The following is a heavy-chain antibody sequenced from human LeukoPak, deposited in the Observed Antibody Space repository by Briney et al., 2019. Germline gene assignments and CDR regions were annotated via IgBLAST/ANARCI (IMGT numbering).Heavy chain of an antibody. CDR2: INPSGGST. J-gene: IGHJ4*02. CDR1: GYTFTSYY. D-gene: IGHD3-22*01. Sequence: ASVEVSCKTSGYTFTSYYIHWVRQAPGQGLEWMGIINPSGGSTSYAQKFQGRVTMTRDTSTSTVYMYLSSLRSEDTAVYYCAKSEPSYYDSSGYYFDYWGQGTLVTVSS. V-gene: IGHV1-46*01. CDR3: AKSEPSYYDSSGYYFDY.